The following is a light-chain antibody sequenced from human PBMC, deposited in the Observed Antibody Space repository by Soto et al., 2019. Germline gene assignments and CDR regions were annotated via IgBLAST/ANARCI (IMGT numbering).Light chain of an antibody. CDR2: DTS. Sequence: SVLTQSPSTVSLSPGERATGCCRVSQSVGSFLAWYQQKPGQAPRLLIYDTSIRATGIPARFSGSGSGTDFTLTISSLEPEDFAVYYCQQRNSWPPTFTFAQGTRLEI. CDR3: QQRNSWPPTFT. J-gene: IGKJ5*01. V-gene: IGKV3-11*01. CDR1: QSVGSF.